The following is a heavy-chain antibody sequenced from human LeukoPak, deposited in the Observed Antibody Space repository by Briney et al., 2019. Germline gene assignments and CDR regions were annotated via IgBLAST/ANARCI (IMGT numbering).Heavy chain of an antibody. Sequence: SETLSLTCAVYGGSFSGYYWSWIRQPPGKGLEWIGEINHSGSTNYNPSLKSRVTISVDTSKNQFSLKLGSVTAADTAVYYCARGLYSMVRGVIMTYYYYMDVWGKGTTVTVSS. CDR1: GGSFSGYY. V-gene: IGHV4-34*01. CDR3: ARGLYSMVRGVIMTYYYYMDV. CDR2: INHSGST. J-gene: IGHJ6*03. D-gene: IGHD3-10*01.